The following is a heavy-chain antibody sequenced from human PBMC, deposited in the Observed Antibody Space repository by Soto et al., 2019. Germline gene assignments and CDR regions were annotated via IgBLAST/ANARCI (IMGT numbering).Heavy chain of an antibody. CDR2: IFSSDGRT. J-gene: IGHJ4*02. CDR3: AKATFQHDIGEVFDS. Sequence: PGGSLRLSFAASGFTFSSFAMSWVRQGPGKGLEWVSAIFSSDGRTFYADSAKGRFAISRDNSNSTLYLQMNGLRAEDTAVYYCAKATFQHDIGEVFDSWGQGTLVTVS. CDR1: GFTFSSFA. V-gene: IGHV3-23*01. D-gene: IGHD4-17*01.